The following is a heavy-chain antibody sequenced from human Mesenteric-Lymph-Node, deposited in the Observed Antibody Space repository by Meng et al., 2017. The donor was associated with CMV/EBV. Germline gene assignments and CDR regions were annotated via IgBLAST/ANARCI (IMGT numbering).Heavy chain of an antibody. CDR2: ISYSGNT. CDR3: ASGTSYSASGEY. Sequence: VAGVSVSSGSYYWAWIRQPPGKGLEWIGYISYSGNTNYNPSLKSRLTIPLDTSKNQFSLNLTSVTAADTAMYYCASGTSYSASGEYWGQGILVTVSS. V-gene: IGHV4-61*01. D-gene: IGHD3-10*01. J-gene: IGHJ4*02. CDR1: GVSVSSGSYY.